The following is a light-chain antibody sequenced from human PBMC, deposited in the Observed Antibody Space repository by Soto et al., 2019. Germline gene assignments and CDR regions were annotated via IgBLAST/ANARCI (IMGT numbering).Light chain of an antibody. CDR1: QSVLXN. CDR2: GAX. J-gene: IGKJ4*01. Sequence: EIVMTQSPATLSVSPGERATLSWRASQSVLXNFAWHHQKPGQATRLLLYGAXTRAPGIPVRFSGSGSGTEFTLTITSLQSEDFAVYYCQEYNDWRTSTFGGGTKVDIK. CDR3: QEYNDWRTST. V-gene: IGKV3-15*01.